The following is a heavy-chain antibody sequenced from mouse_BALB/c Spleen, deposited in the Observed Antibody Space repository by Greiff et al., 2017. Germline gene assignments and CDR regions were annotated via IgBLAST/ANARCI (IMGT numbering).Heavy chain of an antibody. CDR3: ARGGGNYFDY. V-gene: IGHV1-7*01. Sequence: QVQLKQSGAELAKPGASVKMSCKASGYTFTSYWMHWVKQRPGQGLEWIGYINPSTGYTEYNQKFKDKATLTADKSSSTAYMQLSSLTSEDSAVYYCARGGGNYFDYWGQGTTLTVSS. CDR2: INPSTGYT. J-gene: IGHJ2*01. CDR1: GYTFTSYW.